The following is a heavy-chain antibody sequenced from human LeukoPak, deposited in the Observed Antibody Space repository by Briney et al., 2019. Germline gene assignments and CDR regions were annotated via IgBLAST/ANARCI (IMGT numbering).Heavy chain of an antibody. D-gene: IGHD4-17*01. CDR2: IFYSGTT. Sequence: SETLSLTCDVSGDSISSDYCSWIRQSPEKGLGWIGFIFYSGTTTYNPSLQSRVTISVDTSKNKFYLKLTSVTAADTAVYYCARTRPQDHGTSYMDVWGKGTTVTVSS. V-gene: IGHV4-59*08. CDR1: GDSISSDY. J-gene: IGHJ6*03. CDR3: ARTRPQDHGTSYMDV.